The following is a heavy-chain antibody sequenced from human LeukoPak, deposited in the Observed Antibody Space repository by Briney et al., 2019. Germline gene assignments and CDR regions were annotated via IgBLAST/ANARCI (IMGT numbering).Heavy chain of an antibody. Sequence: GGSLRLSCAASGFTFSSYAMSWVRQAPGKGLEWVSAISGSGGSTYYADSVKGRFTISRDNSKNTLHLQMNSLRAEDTAVYYCEKVMGRRRIGYDSSDYYGMDVWGQGTTVTVSS. CDR3: EKVMGRRRIGYDSSDYYGMDV. J-gene: IGHJ6*02. D-gene: IGHD3-22*01. CDR1: GFTFSSYA. CDR2: ISGSGGST. V-gene: IGHV3-23*01.